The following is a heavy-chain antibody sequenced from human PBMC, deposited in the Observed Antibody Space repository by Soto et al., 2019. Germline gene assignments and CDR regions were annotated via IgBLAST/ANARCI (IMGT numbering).Heavy chain of an antibody. D-gene: IGHD2-21*02. J-gene: IGHJ4*02. V-gene: IGHV3-23*01. Sequence: EVQLLESGGGLVQPGGSLRLSCAASGFTFSSYAMSWVRQAPGKGLEWVSAISGSGGSTYYADSVKGRFTISRDNSKNTLYLQMNSLRAEDTAVYYCAKFCGGDWYSYWSFDYWGQGTLVTVSS. CDR1: GFTFSSYA. CDR3: AKFCGGDWYSYWSFDY. CDR2: ISGSGGST.